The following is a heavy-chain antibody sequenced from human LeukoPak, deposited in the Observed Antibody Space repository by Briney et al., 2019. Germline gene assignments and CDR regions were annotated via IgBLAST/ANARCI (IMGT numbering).Heavy chain of an antibody. CDR1: GFTFSSYG. J-gene: IGHJ4*02. Sequence: PGGSLRLSCVASGFTFSSYGMHWVRQAPGKGLEWVAVISYDGSNKYYADSVKGRFTISRDNSKNTLYLQMNSLRAEDTAVYYCAKDLAEYYFDYWGQGTLVTVSS. CDR2: ISYDGSNK. D-gene: IGHD6-19*01. V-gene: IGHV3-30*18. CDR3: AKDLAEYYFDY.